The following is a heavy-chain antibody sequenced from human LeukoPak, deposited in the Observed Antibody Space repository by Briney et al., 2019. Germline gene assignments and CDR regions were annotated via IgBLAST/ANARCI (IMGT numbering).Heavy chain of an antibody. Sequence: GASVKVSCKASGGTFCSYAISWVRQAPGQGLEWMGGIIPIFGTANYAQKFQGRVTITVDKSTSTAYMELSSLRSEDTAVYYCARVATLNGAFDIWGQGTMVTVSS. CDR3: ARVATLNGAFDI. J-gene: IGHJ3*02. D-gene: IGHD2-8*01. CDR2: IIPIFGTA. CDR1: GGTFCSYA. V-gene: IGHV1-69*06.